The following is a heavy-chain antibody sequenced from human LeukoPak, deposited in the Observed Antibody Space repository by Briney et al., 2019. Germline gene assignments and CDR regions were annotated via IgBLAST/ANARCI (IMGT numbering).Heavy chain of an antibody. J-gene: IGHJ5*02. V-gene: IGHV5-51*01. D-gene: IGHD2-15*01. Sequence: GESLKISCKGSGYSFSTYWIGWVRQLPGKGLEWMGIIYPGDFDTKYSPSFQGQVTISADKSISTAYLQWSSLKASDTAMYYCARRLGYCSGGSCHRWFDPWGQGTLVTVSS. CDR3: ARRLGYCSGGSCHRWFDP. CDR2: IYPGDFDT. CDR1: GYSFSTYW.